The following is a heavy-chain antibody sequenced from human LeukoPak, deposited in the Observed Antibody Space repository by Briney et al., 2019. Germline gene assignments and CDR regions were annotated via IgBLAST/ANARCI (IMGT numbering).Heavy chain of an antibody. J-gene: IGHJ6*03. Sequence: PSETLSLTCGVSGGSFSEFYWNWIRQPPGKGLEWIGEIKESGTTNYNPSLKSRVTMSVDTSKKEVTLKLRSVTAADTAVYYCARDRFNYYAYFMDVWGKGTTVIVSS. D-gene: IGHD3-22*01. CDR2: IKESGTT. CDR3: ARDRFNYYAYFMDV. V-gene: IGHV4-34*01. CDR1: GGSFSEFY.